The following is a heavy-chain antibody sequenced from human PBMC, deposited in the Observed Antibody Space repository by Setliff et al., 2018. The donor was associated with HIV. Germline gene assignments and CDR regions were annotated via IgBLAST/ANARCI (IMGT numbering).Heavy chain of an antibody. CDR3: ARVDTMLLFFDL. D-gene: IGHD3-10*02. V-gene: IGHV4-38-2*02. CDR2: VYYSGST. Sequence: PSETLSLTCLVSHYSISDSYYWGWVRQPPGKGLEWIGSVYYSGSTYHNPSLKSRITISIDTSKDHFSLHLTSVTAADTAIYYCARVDTMLLFFDLWGQGTLVTVSS. CDR1: HYSISDSYY. J-gene: IGHJ4*02.